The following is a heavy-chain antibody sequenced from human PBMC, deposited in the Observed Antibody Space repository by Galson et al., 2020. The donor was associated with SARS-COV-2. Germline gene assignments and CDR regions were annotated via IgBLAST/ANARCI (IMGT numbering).Heavy chain of an antibody. J-gene: IGHJ3*02. CDR2: INPSGGST. Sequence: ASVKVSCKASGYTFTSYYMHWVRQAPGQGLEWMGIINPSGGSTSYAQKFQGRVTMTRDTSTSTVYMELSSLRSEDTAVYYCARENYYDFWSGSSDAFDIWGQGTMVTVSS. CDR1: GYTFTSYY. CDR3: ARENYYDFWSGSSDAFDI. D-gene: IGHD3-3*01. V-gene: IGHV1-46*01.